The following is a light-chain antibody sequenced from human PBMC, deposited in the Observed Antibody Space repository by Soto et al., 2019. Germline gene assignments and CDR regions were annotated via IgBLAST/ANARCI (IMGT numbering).Light chain of an antibody. J-gene: IGKJ1*01. Sequence: DIQMTQSPSTLSASVGERISISCRASESVRKWLAWYQQKPGQAPKLLIYDVSILESGVPSRFRGDGSETDFTLTISSLQPDDFATYYCHQYNSFSSFGQGTRVEVK. CDR1: ESVRKW. V-gene: IGKV1-5*01. CDR3: HQYNSFSS. CDR2: DVS.